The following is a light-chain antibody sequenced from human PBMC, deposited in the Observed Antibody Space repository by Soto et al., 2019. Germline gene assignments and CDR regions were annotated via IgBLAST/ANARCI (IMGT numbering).Light chain of an antibody. V-gene: IGKV3-15*01. CDR2: GAS. Sequence: EIVMTQSPATLSVSPGERATLSCRASQSVSSNLAWYQQKPGQAPRLLMYGASTRATGIPARFRGSGSGTEFTLTISSLQSEDFAVYYCQQYNNWRGTFGQGTKVEIK. CDR3: QQYNNWRGT. CDR1: QSVSSN. J-gene: IGKJ1*01.